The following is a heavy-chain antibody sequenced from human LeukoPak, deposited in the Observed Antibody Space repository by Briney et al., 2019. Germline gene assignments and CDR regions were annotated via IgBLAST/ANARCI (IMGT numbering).Heavy chain of an antibody. Sequence: GESLKISSKASGYSFTTYWISWVRQMPGKGLEWMGRIDPSDSYVDYSPSFQGHVTISVAKSIITAYLQWSSLQASDTAIYYCARLGRGDYYGSGRYVDYWGQGTLVTVSS. CDR1: GYSFTTYW. J-gene: IGHJ4*02. V-gene: IGHV5-10-1*01. CDR3: ARLGRGDYYGSGRYVDY. D-gene: IGHD3-10*01. CDR2: IDPSDSYV.